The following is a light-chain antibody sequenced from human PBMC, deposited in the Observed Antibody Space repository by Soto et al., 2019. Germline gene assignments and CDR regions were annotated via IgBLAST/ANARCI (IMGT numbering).Light chain of an antibody. Sequence: QSVLTQPASVSGSPGQSITISCTGTSSDLGNYNYVSWYQQHPGTAPKLILYEVTNRPSGVSDRFSGPKSGNTASLSISGLQTEDEADYYCGSYTSTTYVFGTGTKVTVL. CDR1: SSDLGNYNY. J-gene: IGLJ1*01. CDR3: GSYTSTTYV. CDR2: EVT. V-gene: IGLV2-14*01.